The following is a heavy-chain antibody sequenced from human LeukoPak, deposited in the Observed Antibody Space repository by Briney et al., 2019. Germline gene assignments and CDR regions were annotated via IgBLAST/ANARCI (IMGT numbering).Heavy chain of an antibody. CDR2: IRYDGSNK. V-gene: IGHV3-30*02. J-gene: IGHJ4*02. D-gene: IGHD2-2*01. CDR1: GFTFSSYG. Sequence: PGGSLRLSCAASGFTFSSYGMHWVRQAPGKGLEWVAFIRYDGSNKYYADSVKGRFTISRDNSKNTLYLQMNSLRAEDTAVYYCAKIIVVVPVATDFFDYWGQGTLVTVSS. CDR3: AKIIVVVPVATDFFDY.